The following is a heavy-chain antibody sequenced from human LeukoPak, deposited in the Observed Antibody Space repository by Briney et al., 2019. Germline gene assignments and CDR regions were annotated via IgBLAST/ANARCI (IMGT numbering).Heavy chain of an antibody. D-gene: IGHD6-13*01. V-gene: IGHV1-2*02. CDR2: INPNSGGT. CDR3: ARDLRAAAGKLYYFDY. Sequence: ASVKVSCKACGYTFTGYYMHWVRKAPGQGLEWMGWINPNSGGTNYAQKFQGRVTMTRDTSISTAYMELSSLRSDDTAVYYCARDLRAAAGKLYYFDYWGQGTLVTVSS. CDR1: GYTFTGYY. J-gene: IGHJ4*02.